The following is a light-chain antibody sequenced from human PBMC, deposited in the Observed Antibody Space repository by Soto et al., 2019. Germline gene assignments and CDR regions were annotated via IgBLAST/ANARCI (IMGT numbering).Light chain of an antibody. J-gene: IGKJ4*01. CDR1: QSVRSSY. Sequence: EIVLTQSPGTLSLSPGGRATLSCRASQSVRSSYLAWYQQRPGQAPRLLIFGASFRATGIPDRFSGSGSGTDFTLTISRLEPEDVAVYYCQHYGSPLTFGGGTKVYIK. CDR3: QHYGSPLT. CDR2: GAS. V-gene: IGKV3-20*01.